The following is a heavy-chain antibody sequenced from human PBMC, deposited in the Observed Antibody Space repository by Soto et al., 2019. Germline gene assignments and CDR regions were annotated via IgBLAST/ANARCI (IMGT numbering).Heavy chain of an antibody. J-gene: IGHJ5*02. Sequence: QVQVVQSGPELKKPGASVKVSCKAQGYIFTKYGIGWVRQAPGHGLEWMGLINVYNGDRKVAKKFKDRVSMTTDTATDTAYMELKSLRSGDTAVYYCARLQLGGDRMLNWFDPWGQGTLVTVSS. CDR2: INVYNGDR. CDR3: ARLQLGGDRMLNWFDP. D-gene: IGHD2-21*02. CDR1: GYIFTKYG. V-gene: IGHV1-18*01.